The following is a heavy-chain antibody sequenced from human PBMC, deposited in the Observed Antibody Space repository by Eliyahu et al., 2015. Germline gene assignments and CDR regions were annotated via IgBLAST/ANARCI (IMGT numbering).Heavy chain of an antibody. CDR1: GFTFSSYS. J-gene: IGHJ3*02. V-gene: IGHV3-21*01. D-gene: IGHD5-12*01. CDR2: XSTIGRHI. Sequence: GFTFSSYSMDWVRQAPGKGLEWVSSXSTIGRHIYYADSVKGRFTVSXDNARNSLFLQMNTLSADDTAIYYCARGTTTMQRVNAFDIWGQGTMVTVSS. CDR3: ARGTTTMQRVNAFDI.